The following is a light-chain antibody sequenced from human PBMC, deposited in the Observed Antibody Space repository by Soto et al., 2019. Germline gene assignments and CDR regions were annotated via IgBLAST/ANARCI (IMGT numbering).Light chain of an antibody. CDR3: HQYCTSPPT. CDR2: VAS. Sequence: EIVLTQSPGTLSLSPGERATLSCKASPSVSSNFLAWYQRKPGQAPRLLLYVASYSATDIPSRFSGSGSGTDITLTITRLEPDDFAVYYCHQYCTSPPTFGRATEVEI. V-gene: IGKV3-20*01. J-gene: IGKJ1*01. CDR1: PSVSSNF.